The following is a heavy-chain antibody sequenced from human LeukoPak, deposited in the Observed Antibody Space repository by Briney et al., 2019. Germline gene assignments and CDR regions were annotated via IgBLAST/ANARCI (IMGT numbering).Heavy chain of an antibody. CDR3: AKDSYSSSWQEFDY. D-gene: IGHD6-13*01. Sequence: GGSLRLSCAASGFTFSSYAMPWVRQAPGKGLEWVAVISYDGSNKYYADSVKGRFTISRDNSKNTLYLQMNSLRAEDTAVYYCAKDSYSSSWQEFDYWGQGTLVTVSS. CDR1: GFTFSSYA. J-gene: IGHJ4*02. V-gene: IGHV3-30-3*01. CDR2: ISYDGSNK.